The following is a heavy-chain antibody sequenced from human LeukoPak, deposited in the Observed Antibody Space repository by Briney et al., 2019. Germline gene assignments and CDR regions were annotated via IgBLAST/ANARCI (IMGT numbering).Heavy chain of an antibody. CDR1: GYTFTGYY. D-gene: IGHD3-10*01. Sequence: ASVKVSCKASGYTFTGYYMHWVRQAPGQGLEWMGWINPNSGGTNYAQKFQGGVTMTRDTSISTAYMELSRLRSDDTAVYYCARDNTMVRGVIYWGQGTLVTVSS. CDR3: ARDNTMVRGVIY. V-gene: IGHV1-2*02. CDR2: INPNSGGT. J-gene: IGHJ4*02.